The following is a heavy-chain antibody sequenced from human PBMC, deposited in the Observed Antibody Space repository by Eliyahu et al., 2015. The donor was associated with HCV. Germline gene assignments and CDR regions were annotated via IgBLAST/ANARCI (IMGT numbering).Heavy chain of an antibody. CDR3: ARGDPGVLMADY. CDR2: IWYDGSNK. CDR1: GFTFSSYG. V-gene: IGHV3-33*01. D-gene: IGHD2-8*01. J-gene: IGHJ4*02. Sequence: QVQLVESGGGVVQPGRSLRLSCAASGFTFSSYGMHWVRQAPGQGVGGVAVIWYDGSNKYYADSVKGRFTISRDNSKNTLYLQMNSLRAEDTAVYYCARGDPGVLMADYWGQGTLVTVSS.